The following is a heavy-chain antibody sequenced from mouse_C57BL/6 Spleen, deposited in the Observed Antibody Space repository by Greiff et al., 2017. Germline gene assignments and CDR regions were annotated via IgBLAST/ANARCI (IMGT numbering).Heavy chain of an antibody. CDR2: IHPNSGST. Sequence: QVQLQQPGAELVKPGASVKLSCKASGYTFTSYWMHWVKQRPGQGLEWIGMIHPNSGSTNYNEKFKSKATLTVDKSSSPAYMQLSSRTSEDSAVYYCARIYGKGNWYFDVWGTGTTVTVSS. V-gene: IGHV1-64*01. CDR3: ARIYGKGNWYFDV. J-gene: IGHJ1*03. D-gene: IGHD1-1*01. CDR1: GYTFTSYW.